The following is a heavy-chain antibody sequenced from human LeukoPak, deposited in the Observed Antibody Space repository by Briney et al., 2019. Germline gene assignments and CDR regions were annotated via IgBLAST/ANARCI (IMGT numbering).Heavy chain of an antibody. Sequence: SETLSLTCNVSGASMSNYYWSWIRKPPGKGLEWIGYIYYSGSTNYNPSLKSRVTISVDTSKNQFSLKLSSVTAADTAVYYCARVGLGVVIPTTYYYYYYMDVWGKGTTVTVSS. CDR3: ARVGLGVVIPTTYYYYYYMDV. CDR1: GASMSNYY. CDR2: IYYSGST. V-gene: IGHV4-59*01. D-gene: IGHD3-3*01. J-gene: IGHJ6*03.